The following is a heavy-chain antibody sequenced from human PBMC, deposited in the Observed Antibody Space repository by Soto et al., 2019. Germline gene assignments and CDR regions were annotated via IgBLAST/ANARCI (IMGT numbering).Heavy chain of an antibody. CDR1: GGSINSYY. J-gene: IGHJ2*01. CDR3: ARQSCSGGGCYSGPQDWYFSL. D-gene: IGHD2-15*01. Sequence: QVQLQESGPGLVKPSETLSLTCTVSGGSINSYYWSWIRQPPGKGLEWIGSLCYSGNFYYNPSLNSRISISVDTSKNQFSLTLTSVAAADTAVYYCARQSCSGGGCYSGPQDWYFSLWGRGTLVTVSS. V-gene: IGHV4-59*01. CDR2: LCYSGNF.